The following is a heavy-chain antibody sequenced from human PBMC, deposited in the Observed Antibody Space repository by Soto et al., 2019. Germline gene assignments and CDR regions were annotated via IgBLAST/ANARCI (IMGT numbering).Heavy chain of an antibody. CDR2: ISYSGSTK. J-gene: IGHJ4*02. V-gene: IGHV3-48*03. D-gene: IGHD3-10*02. Sequence: AGGSLRLSCAAPGFTFGSYGMNWVRQAPGKGLEWVSYISYSGSTKDYADSVKGRFTISRDNAKNSLYLQMSSLRAEDTAVYYCARDYVGHYVRAFDYWGQGILVTVSS. CDR1: GFTFGSYG. CDR3: ARDYVGHYVRAFDY.